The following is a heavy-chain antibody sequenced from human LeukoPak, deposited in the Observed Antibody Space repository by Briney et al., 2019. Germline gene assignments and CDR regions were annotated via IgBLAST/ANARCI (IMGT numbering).Heavy chain of an antibody. CDR2: IYHSGST. CDR3: ARIRYNLDY. CDR1: GGSISSGGYS. J-gene: IGHJ4*02. Sequence: PSQTLSLTCAVSGGSISSGGYSWSWIRQPPGKGLEWIGYIYHSGSTYYNPSLKSRVTISVDRSKNQFSLKLSSVTAADTAVYYCARIRYNLDYWGQGTLVSVSS. V-gene: IGHV4-30-2*01. D-gene: IGHD1-1*01.